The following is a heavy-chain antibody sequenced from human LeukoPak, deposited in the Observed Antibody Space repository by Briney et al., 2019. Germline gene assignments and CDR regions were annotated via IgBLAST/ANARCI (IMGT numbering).Heavy chain of an antibody. CDR2: IYYSGST. Sequence: SETLSLTCTVSGGSISSYYWSWIRRPPGKGLEWIGYIYYSGSTNYNPSLKSRVTISVDTSKNQFSLKLSSVTAADTAVYYCAGASSGWYGPFDYWGQGTLVTVSS. CDR1: GGSISSYY. J-gene: IGHJ4*02. D-gene: IGHD6-19*01. CDR3: AGASSGWYGPFDY. V-gene: IGHV4-59*01.